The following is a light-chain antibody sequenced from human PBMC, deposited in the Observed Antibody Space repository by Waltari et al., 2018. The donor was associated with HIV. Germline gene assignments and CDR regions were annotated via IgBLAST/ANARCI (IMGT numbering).Light chain of an antibody. CDR2: SAS. V-gene: IGKV1-39*01. CDR3: QQSYESPFN. CDR1: QAISTY. J-gene: IGKJ3*01. Sequence: DIQLTQSPSSQSASLGDRVVITCRASQAISTYLNWYQQKAGKAPVLLVYSASTLQSGAPSRFRGSGSARDFTLSISGLQPEDFATYFCQQSYESPFNFGPGTK.